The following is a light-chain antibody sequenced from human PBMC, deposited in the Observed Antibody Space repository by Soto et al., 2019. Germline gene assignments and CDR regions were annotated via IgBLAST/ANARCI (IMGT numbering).Light chain of an antibody. CDR2: DVN. J-gene: IGLJ1*01. CDR1: DTNIGFYNF. V-gene: IGLV2-11*01. Sequence: QSALTQPRSVSGSPGQSVTISCTGTDTNIGFYNFVSWYRQHPDKAPHLVIYDVNKRPSGVPDRFSGSKSGKTASLTISGLQADDEADYFCCSYAGTYTYVFGTGTKVTVL. CDR3: CSYAGTYTYV.